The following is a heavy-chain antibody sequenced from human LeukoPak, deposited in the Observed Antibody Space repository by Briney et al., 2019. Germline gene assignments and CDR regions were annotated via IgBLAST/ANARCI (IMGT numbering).Heavy chain of an antibody. Sequence: SETLSLTCTVSGGSISSSSYYWGWIRQPPGKGLEWIGSVYYTGASYYNPSLKSRVTISIDTSKNHFSLNLTSVTAADMAVYYCARGAPPQNWGQGALVTVSS. J-gene: IGHJ4*02. CDR2: VYYTGAS. V-gene: IGHV4-39*07. CDR3: ARGAPPQN. CDR1: GGSISSSSYY.